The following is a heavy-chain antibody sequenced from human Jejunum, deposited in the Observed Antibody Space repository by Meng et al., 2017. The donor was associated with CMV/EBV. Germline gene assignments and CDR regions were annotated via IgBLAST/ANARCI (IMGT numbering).Heavy chain of an antibody. Sequence: SGFPVNVNDMTWVRQAPGKGLEWVSSIYGSGPTYYADSVQGRFTISRDNSKNTVYLQMNSLRADDTAVYFCARAPTARRHYFDYWGQGTLVTVSS. J-gene: IGHJ4*02. CDR3: ARAPTARRHYFDY. CDR2: IYGSGPT. V-gene: IGHV3-53*01. CDR1: GFPVNVND.